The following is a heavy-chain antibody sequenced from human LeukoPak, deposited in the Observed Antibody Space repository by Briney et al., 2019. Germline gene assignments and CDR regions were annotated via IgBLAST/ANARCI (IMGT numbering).Heavy chain of an antibody. V-gene: IGHV4-59*01. CDR2: VFYTGST. Sequence: PSETLSLTCTVSGGSTSSYYWSWMRQPPGKGLEWIGYVFYTGSTNYSPSLESRVTVSVDRSKNEFSLKLTSVTAADTAFYYCAREVYCGGDCSYFDVWGRGTLVTVSS. J-gene: IGHJ2*01. D-gene: IGHD2-21*02. CDR1: GGSTSSYY. CDR3: AREVYCGGDCSYFDV.